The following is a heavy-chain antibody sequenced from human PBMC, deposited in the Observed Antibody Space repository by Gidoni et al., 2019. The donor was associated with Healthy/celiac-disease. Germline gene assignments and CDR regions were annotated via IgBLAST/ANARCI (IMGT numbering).Heavy chain of an antibody. V-gene: IGHV3-21*01. J-gene: IGHJ4*02. CDR1: GFTFSSYS. CDR3: ARDLSWGSEVDYFDY. CDR2: ISSSSSYI. Sequence: EVQLVESGGGLVKPGGSLRLSCAASGFTFSSYSMNWVRQAQGKGLEWVSSISSSSSYIYYADSVKGRFTISRDNAKNSLYLQMNSLRAEDTAVYYCARDLSWGSEVDYFDYWGQGTLVTVSS. D-gene: IGHD7-27*01.